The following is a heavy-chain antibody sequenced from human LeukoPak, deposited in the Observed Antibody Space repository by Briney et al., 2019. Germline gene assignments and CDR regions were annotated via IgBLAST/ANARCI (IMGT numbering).Heavy chain of an antibody. J-gene: IGHJ4*02. CDR1: GFTFSSYG. Sequence: GGSLRLSCAASGFTFSSYGMHWVRQAPGKGLEWVAVIWYDGSNKYYADSVKGRFTISRDNSKNTLYLQMNSLRAEDTAVYYCASQVETGTFNNWGQGTLVTVSS. V-gene: IGHV3-33*01. CDR3: ASQVETGTFNN. D-gene: IGHD1-7*01. CDR2: IWYDGSNK.